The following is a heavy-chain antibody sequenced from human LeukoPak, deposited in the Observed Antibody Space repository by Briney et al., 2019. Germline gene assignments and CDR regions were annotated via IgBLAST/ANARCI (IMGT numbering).Heavy chain of an antibody. D-gene: IGHD3-10*01. CDR1: GGSISSYY. CDR2: IYYSGST. Sequence: SETLSLTCTVSGGSISSYYWSWIRQPPGKGLEWIAYIYYSGSTNYNPSLKSRVTISVDTSKNQYSLKLSSVTAADTAVYYCARRYGSGSSGTFDYWGQGTLVTVSS. CDR3: ARRYGSGSSGTFDY. V-gene: IGHV4-59*01. J-gene: IGHJ4*02.